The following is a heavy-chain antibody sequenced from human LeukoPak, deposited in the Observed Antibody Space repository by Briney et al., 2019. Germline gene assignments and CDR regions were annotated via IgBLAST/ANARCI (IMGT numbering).Heavy chain of an antibody. CDR2: INPNSGGT. D-gene: IGHD5-18*01. J-gene: IGHJ5*02. V-gene: IGHV1-2*02. CDR1: GYTFTGYY. CDR3: ARWAGYSYGYNWFDP. Sequence: ASVKVSCKASGYTFTGYYMHWVRQAPGQGLEWMGWINPNSGGTNYAQKFQGRVTMTRDTSISTAYMELSRLRSDDAAVYYCARWAGYSYGYNWFDPWGQGTLVTVSS.